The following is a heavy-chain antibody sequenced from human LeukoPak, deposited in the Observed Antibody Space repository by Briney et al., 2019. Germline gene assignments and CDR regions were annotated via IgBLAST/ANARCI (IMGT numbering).Heavy chain of an antibody. V-gene: IGHV4-59*08. CDR1: GGSINDYF. D-gene: IGHD1-14*01. CDR2: IYCVGSP. J-gene: IGHJ3*01. Sequence: PSETLSLTCTVSGGSINDYFWGWIRQPPGKGLDWIGHIYCVGSPTCSPSLMSRVSISVDSSKNQFSLELTSVTAADTAVYYCARRFRTGGNIHHDAYDVWGQGTVVTVSS. CDR3: ARRFRTGGNIHHDAYDV.